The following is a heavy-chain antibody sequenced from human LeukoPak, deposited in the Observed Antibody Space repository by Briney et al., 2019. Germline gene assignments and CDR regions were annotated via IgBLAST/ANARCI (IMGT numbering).Heavy chain of an antibody. CDR1: GFTFSSYA. CDR3: ATSTGSGGSCYSD. V-gene: IGHV3-30*04. Sequence: GGSLRLSCAVCGFTFSSYAMHWVRRAPGKGLVGVAVMSCDGSNKYYGDSVEGRFTIRRDNYKNTLYLQMNSLRAEDTAVYYCATSTGSGGSCYSDWGQGTLVTVSS. CDR2: MSCDGSNK. J-gene: IGHJ4*02. D-gene: IGHD2-15*01.